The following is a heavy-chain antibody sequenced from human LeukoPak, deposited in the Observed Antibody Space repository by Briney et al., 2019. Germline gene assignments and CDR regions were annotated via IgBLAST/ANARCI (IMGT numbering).Heavy chain of an antibody. CDR1: GYTFTGYY. CDR2: INPNSGGT. V-gene: IGHV1-2*02. CDR3: AGLAAAGHNWFDP. D-gene: IGHD6-13*01. Sequence: ASVKVSRKASGYTFTGYYMHWVRQAPGQGLEWMRWINPNSGGTNYAQKFQGRVTMTRDTSISTAYMELSRLRSDDTAVYYCAGLAAAGHNWFDPWGQGTLVTVSS. J-gene: IGHJ5*02.